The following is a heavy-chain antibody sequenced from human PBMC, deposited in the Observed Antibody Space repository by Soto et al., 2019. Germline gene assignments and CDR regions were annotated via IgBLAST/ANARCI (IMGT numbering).Heavy chain of an antibody. D-gene: IGHD2-15*01. CDR3: ASEVSSTDGMDV. CDR1: GDSSVSSSSYY. Sequence: SETLSLTCTVSGDSSVSSSSYYWGWIRQPPGKGLEWIGSIYYTGNTFYSPSFRSRLTISVDTSKSQFSLRLRSVTAADTATYYCASEVSSTDGMDVWGQGTTVTVSS. J-gene: IGHJ6*02. V-gene: IGHV4-39*01. CDR2: IYYTGNT.